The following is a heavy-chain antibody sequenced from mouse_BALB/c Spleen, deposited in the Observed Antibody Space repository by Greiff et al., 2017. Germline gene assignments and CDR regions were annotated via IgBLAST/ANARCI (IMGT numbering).Heavy chain of an antibody. V-gene: IGHV5-6-4*01. D-gene: IGHD2-1*01. CDR2: ISSGGSYT. CDR3: TRDRDGNYVGFAY. Sequence: EVKVVESGGGLVKPGGSLKLSCAASGFTFSSYTMSWVRQTPEKRLEWVATISSGGSYTYYPDSVKGRFTISRDNAKNTLYLQMSSLKSEDTAMYYCTRDRDGNYVGFAYWGQGTLVTVSA. J-gene: IGHJ3*01. CDR1: GFTFSSYT.